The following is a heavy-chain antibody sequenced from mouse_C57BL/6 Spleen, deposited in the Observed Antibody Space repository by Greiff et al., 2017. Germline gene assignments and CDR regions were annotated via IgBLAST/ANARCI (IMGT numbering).Heavy chain of an antibody. Sequence: QVQLQQPGAELVRPGSSVKLSCKASGYTFTSYWMHWVKQRPIQGLEGIGNIDPSDSETHYNQKFKDKATLTVDKSSSTAYMQLSSLTSGDSAVYYGARWGTVVPYYYAMDYWGQGTSVTVSS. V-gene: IGHV1-52*01. CDR3: ARWGTVVPYYYAMDY. CDR1: GYTFTSYW. CDR2: IDPSDSET. D-gene: IGHD1-1*01. J-gene: IGHJ4*01.